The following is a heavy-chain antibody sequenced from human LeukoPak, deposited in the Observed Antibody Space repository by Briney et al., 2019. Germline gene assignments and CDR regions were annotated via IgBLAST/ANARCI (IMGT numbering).Heavy chain of an antibody. CDR2: ISYDGSNK. J-gene: IGHJ5*02. CDR3: ASLHGYGSGRP. D-gene: IGHD3-10*01. V-gene: IGHV3-30-3*01. Sequence: PGGSLRLSCAASGFTFSSYAMHWVRQAPGKGLEWVAVISYDGSNKYYADSVKGRFTISRDNSKNTLYLQMNSLRAEDTAVYYCASLHGYGSGRPWGQGTLVTVSS. CDR1: GFTFSSYA.